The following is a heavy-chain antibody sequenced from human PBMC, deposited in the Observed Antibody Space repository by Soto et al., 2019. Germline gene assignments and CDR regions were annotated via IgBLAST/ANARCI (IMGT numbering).Heavy chain of an antibody. J-gene: IGHJ6*02. CDR2: ISSTTNYI. Sequence: GGSLRLSCAASGFTFTRYSMNWVRQAPGKGLEWVSSISSTTNYIYYGDSMKGRFTISRDNAKNSLYLEMNSLRAEDTAVYYCARAGIAVAYGMDVWGQGTTVTVSS. D-gene: IGHD6-19*01. CDR3: ARAGIAVAYGMDV. V-gene: IGHV3-21*06. CDR1: GFTFTRYS.